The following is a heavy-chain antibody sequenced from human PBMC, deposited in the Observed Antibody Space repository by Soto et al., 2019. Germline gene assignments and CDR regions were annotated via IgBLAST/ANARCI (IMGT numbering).Heavy chain of an antibody. J-gene: IGHJ5*02. CDR2: ISYSGST. CDR1: GGSITGGDYY. Sequence: PSETLSLTCTVSGGSITGGDYYWSWIRQPPGKGLEWIGYISYSGSTYYNPSLMSRVTISVDTSKNQFSLKLSSVTAADTAVYYCASGPNWFDPWGKGTLVPVSS. CDR3: ASGPNWFDP. V-gene: IGHV4-30-4*01.